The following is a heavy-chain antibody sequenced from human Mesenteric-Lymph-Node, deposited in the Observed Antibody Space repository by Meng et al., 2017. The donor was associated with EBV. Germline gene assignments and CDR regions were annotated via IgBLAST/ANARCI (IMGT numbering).Heavy chain of an antibody. V-gene: IGHV4-59*01. CDR3: DRLTVTNGFDVDY. J-gene: IGHJ4*02. D-gene: IGHD4-17*01. CDR2: IYHSGST. CDR1: GGSISNYH. Sequence: QESGPGLVKPSSTLSLPCTVSGGSISNYHWRLIRPPPATALEWIGYIYHSGSTNYNPSLKSRVTISADTSKSQFSLKLRSMTAPYTAVYYCDRLTVTNGFDVDYWGQGTLVTVSS.